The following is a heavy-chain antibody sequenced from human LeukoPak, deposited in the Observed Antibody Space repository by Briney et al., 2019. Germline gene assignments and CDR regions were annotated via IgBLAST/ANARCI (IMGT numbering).Heavy chain of an antibody. Sequence: SETLSLTCTVSGGSISSTNYYWAWLRQPPGKGREGIGSISYSGSTYYNPSLKSSVTISVDTSKNQFSLRLSPVTAADTAVYYCARHSGYALYNWFDPWGQGTLVTVSS. J-gene: IGHJ5*02. V-gene: IGHV4-39*01. D-gene: IGHD5-12*01. CDR1: GGSISSTNYY. CDR3: ARHSGYALYNWFDP. CDR2: ISYSGST.